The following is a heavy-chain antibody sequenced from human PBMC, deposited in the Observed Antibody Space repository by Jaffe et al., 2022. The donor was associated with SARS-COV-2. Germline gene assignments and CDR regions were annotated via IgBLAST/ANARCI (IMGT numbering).Heavy chain of an antibody. CDR1: GFTFSSYE. CDR2: ISGSGSTV. V-gene: IGHV3-48*03. J-gene: IGHJ4*02. Sequence: EVQLVESGGGLVRPGGSLRLSCTASGFTFSSYEMNWVRQAPGKGLEWVSYISGSGSTVHYADSVRGRFTISRDNAKNAMYLQMNSLRVEDTAVYFCPRDFGAVGPDDYWGQGTLVTVSS. CDR3: PRDFGAVGPDDY. D-gene: IGHD6-19*01.